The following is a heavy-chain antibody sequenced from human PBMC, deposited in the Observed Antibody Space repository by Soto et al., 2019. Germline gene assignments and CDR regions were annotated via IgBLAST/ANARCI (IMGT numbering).Heavy chain of an antibody. Sequence: EVQLVESGGGLVQPGGSLRLSCAASGFTFSSYSMSWVRQAPGKGLEWVSFISSTGRTIYYTDSVKGRFTISRDNSKNSRYLQRNSLRDADTAIYYCARDYWGQGTLVTVSS. CDR3: ARDY. CDR2: ISSTGRTI. CDR1: GFTFSSYS. V-gene: IGHV3-48*02. J-gene: IGHJ4*02.